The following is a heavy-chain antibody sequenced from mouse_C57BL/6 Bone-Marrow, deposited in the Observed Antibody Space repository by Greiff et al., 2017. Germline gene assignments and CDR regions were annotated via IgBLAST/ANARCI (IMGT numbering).Heavy chain of an antibody. D-gene: IGHD1-1*01. CDR2: ISDGGSYT. V-gene: IGHV5-4*01. J-gene: IGHJ1*03. Sequence: EVKLMESGGGLVKPGGSLKLSCAASGFTFSSYAMSWVRQTPEKRLEWVATISDGGSYTYYPDNVKGRFTISRDNAKNNLYLQMSHLKSEDTAMYYCARERYYGSSYEYFEVWGTGTTVTVSS. CDR1: GFTFSSYA. CDR3: ARERYYGSSYEYFEV.